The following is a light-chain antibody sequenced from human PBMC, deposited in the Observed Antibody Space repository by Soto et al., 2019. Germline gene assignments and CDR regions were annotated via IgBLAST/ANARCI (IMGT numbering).Light chain of an antibody. Sequence: QAVVTQSPSASGTPGQRVTISCSGSSSNIGSNYVYWYRQLPGMAPKLLIYSDTQRPSGVPDRFSGSKSGTSASLAISGLRSEDEADYYCSAWDGSLSGRVFGGGTKLTVL. J-gene: IGLJ2*01. CDR1: SSNIGSNY. CDR3: SAWDGSLSGRV. CDR2: SDT. V-gene: IGLV1-47*02.